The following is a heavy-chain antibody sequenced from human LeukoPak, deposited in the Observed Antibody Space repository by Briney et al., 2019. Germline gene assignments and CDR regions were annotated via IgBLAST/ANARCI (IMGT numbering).Heavy chain of an antibody. Sequence: PSQTLSLTCAVSGGSIGSGGYSWSWIRQPPGKGLEWIGYIYQSGSTYYNPSLKSRVTISVDRSKNQFSLKLSSVTAADTAVYYCARVKYTSGWHFDYWGQGTLVTVSS. CDR1: GGSIGSGGYS. CDR2: IYQSGST. CDR3: ARVKYTSGWHFDY. D-gene: IGHD6-19*01. V-gene: IGHV4-30-2*01. J-gene: IGHJ4*02.